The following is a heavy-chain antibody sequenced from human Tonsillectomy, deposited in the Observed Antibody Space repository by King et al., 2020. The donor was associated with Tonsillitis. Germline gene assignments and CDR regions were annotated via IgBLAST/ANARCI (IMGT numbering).Heavy chain of an antibody. CDR1: GFTFSDYY. CDR2: ISSSGSII. Sequence: VQLVESGGGLVKPGGSLRLSCAASGFTFSDYYMTWLRQAPGKGLEWVSYISSSGSIIYYADSMKGRFTISRDNAKNSLYLQMNSLRAEDTAVYYCARDPFTIVGVDASRDDAFDIWGQGTMVTVSS. V-gene: IGHV3-11*01. CDR3: ARDPFTIVGVDASRDDAFDI. D-gene: IGHD3-3*01. J-gene: IGHJ3*02.